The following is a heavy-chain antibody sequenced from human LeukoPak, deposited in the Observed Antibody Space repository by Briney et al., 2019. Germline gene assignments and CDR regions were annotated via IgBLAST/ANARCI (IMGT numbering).Heavy chain of an antibody. CDR1: GFTFSSYW. D-gene: IGHD4-23*01. CDR2: INSDGSST. V-gene: IGHV3-74*01. J-gene: IGHJ3*02. CDR3: ASRHDYGGNSRLAFDI. Sequence: GGSLRLSCAASGFTFSSYWMHWVRQAPGKGLVWVSRINSDGSSTSYADSVKGRFTISRDNAKNTLYLQMNSLRAEDTAVYYCASRHDYGGNSRLAFDIWGQGTMVTVSS.